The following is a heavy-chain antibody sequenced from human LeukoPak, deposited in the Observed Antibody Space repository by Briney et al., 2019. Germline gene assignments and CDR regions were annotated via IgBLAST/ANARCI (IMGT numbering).Heavy chain of an antibody. D-gene: IGHD2-2*01. J-gene: IGHJ4*02. V-gene: IGHV4-39*01. CDR1: DGSISSSSYH. Sequence: PSETLSLTCSVSDGSISSSSYHWGWIRQPPGQGLEWIGSIYYSGSTYYNPSLKSRVTISVDTSKNQFSLKLSSVTAADTAVYYCARGGYCSSTSCYDFADWGQGTLVTVSS. CDR2: IYYSGST. CDR3: ARGGYCSSTSCYDFAD.